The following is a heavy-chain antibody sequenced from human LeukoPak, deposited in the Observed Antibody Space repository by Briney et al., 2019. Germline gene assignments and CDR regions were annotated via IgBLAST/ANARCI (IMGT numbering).Heavy chain of an antibody. CDR2: INPNSGGT. CDR1: GYTFTGYC. V-gene: IGHV1-2*04. D-gene: IGHD3-10*01. Sequence: ASVKVSCKASGYTFTGYCMHWVRQAPGQGLEWMGWINPNSGGTNYAQKFQGWVTMTRDTSISTAYMELSRLRSDDTAVYYCATSREGVDYYGSGSYLPDYWGQGTLVTVSS. J-gene: IGHJ4*02. CDR3: ATSREGVDYYGSGSYLPDY.